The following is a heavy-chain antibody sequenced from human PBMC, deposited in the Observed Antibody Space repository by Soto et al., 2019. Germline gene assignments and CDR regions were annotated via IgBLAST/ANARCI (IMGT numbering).Heavy chain of an antibody. J-gene: IGHJ3*02. CDR3: ARPANNHTGNNDYFPDAFDI. V-gene: IGHV4-34*01. CDR2: INHSGGA. D-gene: IGHD2-8*02. Sequence: SETLSLTCAIYNGSFSNYYWSWIRLTPGKGLEWVGDINHSGGANYNPSLKSRVSMSVDTSKNQFSLRLNSVTAADTAVYYCARPANNHTGNNDYFPDAFDIWGQGRMVTVSS. CDR1: NGSFSNYY.